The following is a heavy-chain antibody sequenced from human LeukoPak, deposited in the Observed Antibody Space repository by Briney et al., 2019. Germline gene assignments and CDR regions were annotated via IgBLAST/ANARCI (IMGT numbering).Heavy chain of an antibody. D-gene: IGHD2-2*01. CDR1: GGSISSYY. Sequence: SETLSLTCTVSGGSISSYYWSWIRQHPGKGLEWIGYIYYSGSTYYNPSLKSRVTISVDTSKNQFSLKLSSVTAADTAVYYCARGVVPAAICWFDPWGQGTLVTVSS. CDR2: IYYSGST. V-gene: IGHV4-59*06. CDR3: ARGVVPAAICWFDP. J-gene: IGHJ5*02.